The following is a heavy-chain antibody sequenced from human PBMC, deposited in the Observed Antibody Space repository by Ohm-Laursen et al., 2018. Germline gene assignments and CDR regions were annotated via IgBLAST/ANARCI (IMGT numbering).Heavy chain of an antibody. CDR1: GFSFSDYY. D-gene: IGHD4-11*01. J-gene: IGHJ4*02. CDR2: IVSSGSTK. CDR3: ARQYSNYDY. Sequence: SLRLSCAASGFSFSDYYMTWIRQAPGKGLEWVSYIVSSGSTKYYADSVKGRFTVSRDNAKNSVYLQMNSLTAEDTAAYYCARQYSNYDYWGQGTLVTVSS. V-gene: IGHV3-11*01.